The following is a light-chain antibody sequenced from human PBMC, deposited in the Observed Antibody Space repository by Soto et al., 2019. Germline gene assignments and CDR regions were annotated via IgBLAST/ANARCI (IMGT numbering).Light chain of an antibody. J-gene: IGKJ2*01. V-gene: IGKV3-20*01. CDR2: SAS. Sequence: EIVLTQSPGTLSLSPGERATLSCRASQSVSSSYLAWYQQKPGQAPRLLIYSASSRATGIPDRFSGSGSGTDFTLIISRLVPEDFAVYYCQQYGNSLYTFGQGTKVDIK. CDR3: QQYGNSLYT. CDR1: QSVSSSY.